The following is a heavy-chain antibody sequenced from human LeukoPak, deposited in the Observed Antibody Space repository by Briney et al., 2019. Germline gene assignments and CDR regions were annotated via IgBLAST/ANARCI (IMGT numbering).Heavy chain of an antibody. V-gene: IGHV3-66*01. J-gene: IGHJ4*02. Sequence: QSGGSLRVSCVASGFTVSDNHVSWVRQAPGKGLEWVSLIDNVGSTYYGDSVKGRFTIPRDNSKNTVHLRMNSLRAEDTAVYYCIGYGGNSFWGQGTQVTVSS. D-gene: IGHD4-23*01. CDR3: IGYGGNSF. CDR2: IDNVGST. CDR1: GFTVSDNH.